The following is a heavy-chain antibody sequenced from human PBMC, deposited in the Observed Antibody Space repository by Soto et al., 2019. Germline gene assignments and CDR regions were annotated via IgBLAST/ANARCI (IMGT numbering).Heavy chain of an antibody. CDR2: IYYSGTT. CDR1: GGSITNYL. J-gene: IGHJ5*02. D-gene: IGHD3-10*01. CDR3: ARVYGSGSLTNWFDP. V-gene: IGHV4-59*01. Sequence: SETLSITCTVSGGSITNYLWSWIRQSPGKGLEWIGYIYYSGTTNYNPSLMSRVTISVDTSKNHFSLKLTSVTAADTAVYYCARVYGSGSLTNWFDPWGRGTLVTVS.